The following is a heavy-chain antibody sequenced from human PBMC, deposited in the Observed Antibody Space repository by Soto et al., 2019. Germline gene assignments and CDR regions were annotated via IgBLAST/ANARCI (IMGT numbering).Heavy chain of an antibody. D-gene: IGHD2-2*01. V-gene: IGHV3-15*01. Sequence: PGGSLRLSCAASGFTFSNAWMSWVRQAPGKGLEWVGRIKSKTDGGTTDYAAPVKGRFTISRDDSKNTMYLQMNSLKTEDTAVYYCNTDHDPRYCSSTRCLQYYYYGMDIWGPGTTLTVSS. CDR1: GFTFSNAW. J-gene: IGHJ6*02. CDR3: NTDHDPRYCSSTRCLQYYYYGMDI. CDR2: IKSKTDGGTT.